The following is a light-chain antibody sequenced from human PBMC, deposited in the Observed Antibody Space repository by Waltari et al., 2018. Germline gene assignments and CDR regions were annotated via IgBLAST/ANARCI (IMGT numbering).Light chain of an antibody. V-gene: IGKV1-39*01. CDR1: QSISSY. J-gene: IGKJ1*01. Sequence: DIQMTQSPSSLSASVGDRVTITCRASQSISSYLNWYQQKPGKVPRLLIYAASILQSGVPSRFSGSGSGTDFTLTISSLQTEDFATYYCQQSSTTPWTFGQGTKVE. CDR3: QQSSTTPWT. CDR2: AAS.